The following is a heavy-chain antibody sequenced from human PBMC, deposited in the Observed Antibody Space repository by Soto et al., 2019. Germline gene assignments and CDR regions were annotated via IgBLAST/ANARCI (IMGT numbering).Heavy chain of an antibody. D-gene: IGHD2-15*01. CDR1: GFTFSSYE. CDR2: ISSSGSTI. CDR3: ASCGSCYLRAPDY. Sequence: EVQLVESGGGLVQPGGSLRLSCAASGFTFSSYEINWVRQAPGKGLEWVSYISSSGSTIYYADSVKGRFTISRDNAKNSLYLQMNSLRAEDTAVYYCASCGSCYLRAPDYWGQGTLVTVSS. J-gene: IGHJ4*02. V-gene: IGHV3-48*03.